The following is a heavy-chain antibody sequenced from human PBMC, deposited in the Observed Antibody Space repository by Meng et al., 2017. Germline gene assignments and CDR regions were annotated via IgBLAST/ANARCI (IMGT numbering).Heavy chain of an antibody. CDR1: GGTFSSYA. Sequence: SVKVSCKASGGTFSSYAISWVRQAPGQGLEWMGGIIPIFGTANYAQKFQGRVTITADESTSTAYMELSSLRSEDTAVYYCARDTYSSGNYWYFDLWGRGTLVTVSS. D-gene: IGHD6-19*01. V-gene: IGHV1-69*13. J-gene: IGHJ2*01. CDR2: IIPIFGTA. CDR3: ARDTYSSGNYWYFDL.